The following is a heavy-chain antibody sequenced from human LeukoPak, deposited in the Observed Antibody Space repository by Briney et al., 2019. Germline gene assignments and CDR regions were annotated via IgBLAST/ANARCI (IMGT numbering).Heavy chain of an antibody. D-gene: IGHD6-19*01. CDR3: AKTRGWPYYFNY. CDR2: ITGTADNT. Sequence: GGSLRLSCAASGLTFSSYAMIWVRHAPGKGLEWVSAITGTADNTYYADSVKGRFSISRDNSMNTVYLQLNSLRAEDTAVYYCAKTRGWPYYFNYWGQGTLVTVSS. CDR1: GLTFSSYA. V-gene: IGHV3-23*01. J-gene: IGHJ4*02.